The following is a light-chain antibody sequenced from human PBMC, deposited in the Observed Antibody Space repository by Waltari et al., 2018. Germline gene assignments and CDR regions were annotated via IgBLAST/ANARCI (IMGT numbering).Light chain of an antibody. CDR1: TSILYSSNNRNY. Sequence: DIVMTQSPDSLAVSLGERATINCRSSTSILYSSNNRNYLAWYQQKPGQPPKLIIYWASTRESGVPDRFSGSGSGTDFTLTISSLQPEDVATYYCHKYNSAPFTFGPGTKVDFK. CDR3: HKYNSAPFT. CDR2: WAS. J-gene: IGKJ3*01. V-gene: IGKV4-1*01.